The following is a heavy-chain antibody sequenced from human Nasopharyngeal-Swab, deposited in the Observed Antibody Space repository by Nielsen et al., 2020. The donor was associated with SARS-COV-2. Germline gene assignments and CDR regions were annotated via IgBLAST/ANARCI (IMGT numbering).Heavy chain of an antibody. V-gene: IGHV3-74*01. J-gene: IGHJ6*02. CDR1: GFTFSTYG. CDR2: INPDGSST. CDR3: ARSRSAMDV. Sequence: GGSLRLSCAASGFTFSTYGMNWVRQAPGKGLVWVSRINPDGSSTDYAGSVKGRFTISRDNAKNTLYLQMSSLRAEETAVYYCARSRSAMDVWGQGTTVTVSS.